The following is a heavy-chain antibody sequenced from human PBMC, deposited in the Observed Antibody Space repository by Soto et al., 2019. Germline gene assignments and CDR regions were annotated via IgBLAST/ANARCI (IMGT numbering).Heavy chain of an antibody. V-gene: IGHV1-69*13. CDR3: ARGGGIVVVTAPYDH. Sequence: SVKVSCKASGGTFSSYAISWVRQAPGQGLEWMGGIIPIFGTANYAQKFQGRVTITADESTSTAYMELSSLRSEDTAVYYCARGGGIVVVTAPYDHWGQGTLVTXSS. CDR2: IIPIFGTA. D-gene: IGHD2-21*02. J-gene: IGHJ4*02. CDR1: GGTFSSYA.